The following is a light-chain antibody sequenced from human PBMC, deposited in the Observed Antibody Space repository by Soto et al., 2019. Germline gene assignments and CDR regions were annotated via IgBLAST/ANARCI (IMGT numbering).Light chain of an antibody. CDR3: QQYGSSGT. CDR2: GAS. J-gene: IGKJ1*01. CDR1: QSVLYSSNNKNY. V-gene: IGKV4-1*01. Sequence: DIVMTQSPDSLALSLGEIATINCKWSQSVLYSSNNKNYLAWYQQKPGQAPRLLIYGASNRATGIPDSFSGSGSGTDFTLTISRLEPEDFAVYYCQQYGSSGTFGQGTKVDIK.